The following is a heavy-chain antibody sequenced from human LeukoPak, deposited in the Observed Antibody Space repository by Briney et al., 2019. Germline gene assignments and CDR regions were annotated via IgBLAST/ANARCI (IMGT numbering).Heavy chain of an antibody. Sequence: PGGSLRLSCAASGFTFSSYWMSWVRQAPGKGLEWVANIKQDGSEKYYVDSVKGRFTTSRDNAKNSLYLQMNSLRAEDTAVYYCARDRDYYGSGSPTLDYWGQGTLVTVSS. V-gene: IGHV3-7*01. CDR3: ARDRDYYGSGSPTLDY. CDR1: GFTFSSYW. J-gene: IGHJ4*02. CDR2: IKQDGSEK. D-gene: IGHD3-10*01.